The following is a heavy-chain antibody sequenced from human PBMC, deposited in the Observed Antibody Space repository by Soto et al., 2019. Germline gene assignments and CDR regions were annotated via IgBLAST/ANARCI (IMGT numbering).Heavy chain of an antibody. Sequence: QVQLLQSGAEVKRPRSSVKVSCTASGGTFTSYAVSWVRQAPGHGLEWMGGIIPLFGTTNYAQKFQGRVTITADEATSPVYMELNSLRSDDTAIYYCARSSGGNFGIIIEGSNWFDPWGQGTLVTVSS. CDR1: GGTFTSYA. CDR2: IIPLFGTT. V-gene: IGHV1-69*01. D-gene: IGHD3-3*01. CDR3: ARSSGGNFGIIIEGSNWFDP. J-gene: IGHJ5*02.